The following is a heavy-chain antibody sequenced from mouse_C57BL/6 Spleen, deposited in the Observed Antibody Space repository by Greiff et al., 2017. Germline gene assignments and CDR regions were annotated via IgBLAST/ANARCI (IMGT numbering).Heavy chain of an antibody. CDR2: INPSSGYT. V-gene: IGHV1-4*01. Sequence: VQLQQSGAELARPGASVKMSCKASGYTFTSYTMHWVKQRPGQGLEWIGYINPSSGYTKYNQKFKDKATLTADKSSSTAYMQLSSLTSADSAVYYCARSSPGGFAYWGQGTLVTVSA. CDR1: GYTFTSYT. J-gene: IGHJ3*01. CDR3: ARSSPGGFAY.